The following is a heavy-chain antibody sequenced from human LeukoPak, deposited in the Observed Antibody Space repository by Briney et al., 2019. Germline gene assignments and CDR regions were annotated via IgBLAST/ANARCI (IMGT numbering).Heavy chain of an antibody. CDR3: ARWRQSSTWYWFDP. V-gene: IGHV3-7*03. CDR2: IRQDGGET. D-gene: IGHD6-13*01. CDR1: GFTLSSHW. Sequence: GGSLRLSCAASGFTLSSHWMGWIRQAPGKGLEWVANIRQDGGETYYVDSVKGRFTISRDNAKNSLYLQMNSLRVEETAMYYCARWRQSSTWYWFDPWGQGTLVTVSP. J-gene: IGHJ5*02.